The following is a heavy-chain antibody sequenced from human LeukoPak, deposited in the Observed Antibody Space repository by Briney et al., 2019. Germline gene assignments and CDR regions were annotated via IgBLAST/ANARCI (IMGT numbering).Heavy chain of an antibody. Sequence: GGSLRLSCTASAFSFSTYWMSWVRQAPGKGLEWVANMNQDGSEINYVDPVKGRFTISRDNAKNSLSLQMNSLRADDTAVYFCARDRGYSTFDYWGQGTLVTVSS. D-gene: IGHD3-22*01. V-gene: IGHV3-7*01. J-gene: IGHJ4*02. CDR3: ARDRGYSTFDY. CDR1: AFSFSTYW. CDR2: MNQDGSEI.